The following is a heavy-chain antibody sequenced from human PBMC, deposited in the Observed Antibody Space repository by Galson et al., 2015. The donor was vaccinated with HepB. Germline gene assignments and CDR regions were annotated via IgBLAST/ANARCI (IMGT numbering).Heavy chain of an antibody. D-gene: IGHD2-21*02. CDR2: ISGYNGNT. V-gene: IGHV1-18*04. Sequence: SVKVSCKASGYTIVSYGISWVRQAPGQGLEWMGWISGYNGNTNYAQKFQGRVTVTTDIPKNTAHLELRSLRSDDTAVYYCARGLLFGDRTYWGQGTLVAVSS. J-gene: IGHJ4*02. CDR3: ARGLLFGDRTY. CDR1: GYTIVSYG.